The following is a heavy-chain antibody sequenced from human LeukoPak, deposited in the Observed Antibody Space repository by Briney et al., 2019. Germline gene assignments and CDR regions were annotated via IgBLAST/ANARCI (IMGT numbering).Heavy chain of an antibody. J-gene: IGHJ4*02. CDR2: INPSGDTT. V-gene: IGHV1-46*01. Sequence: ASVKVSCKASGYTFTSYYVHWVRQAPGQGLEWMGIINPSGDTTNYAQKFQGRVTMTRDTSTSTVYMELSSLRSEDTAVYYCARERSSSGLDSWGQGTLVTVSS. CDR1: GYTFTSYY. CDR3: ARERSSSGLDS. D-gene: IGHD6-19*01.